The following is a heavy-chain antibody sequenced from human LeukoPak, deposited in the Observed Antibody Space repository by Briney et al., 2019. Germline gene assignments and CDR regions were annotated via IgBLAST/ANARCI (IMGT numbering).Heavy chain of an antibody. CDR3: ARDGGYSPNYYYYYGMDV. CDR2: INSDGSST. J-gene: IGHJ6*02. CDR1: GFTFSSYW. Sequence: GGSLRLSCEASGFTFSSYWMHWVRQAPGKGLVWVSRINSDGSSTSYADSVKGRFTISRDNAKNTLYLQMNSLRAEDTAVYYCARDGGYSPNYYYYYGMDVWGQGTTVTVSS. D-gene: IGHD5-12*01. V-gene: IGHV3-74*01.